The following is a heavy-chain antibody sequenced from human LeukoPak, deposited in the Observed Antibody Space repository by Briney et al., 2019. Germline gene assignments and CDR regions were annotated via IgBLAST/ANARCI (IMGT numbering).Heavy chain of an antibody. D-gene: IGHD2-2*01. V-gene: IGHV4-59*02. Sequence: SETLSLTCTVSGGSVTTYYYSWIRRPPGKGLEWIGYINYSGSTSYNPSFQSRVTISLDKSKKQVSLRLSSATSADTAVYYCARGDCSSSTCLFDSWGQGTLVTVSS. CDR3: ARGDCSSSTCLFDS. J-gene: IGHJ4*02. CDR2: INYSGST. CDR1: GGSVTTYY.